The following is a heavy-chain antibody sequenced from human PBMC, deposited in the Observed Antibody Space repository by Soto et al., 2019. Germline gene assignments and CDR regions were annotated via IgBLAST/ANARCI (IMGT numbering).Heavy chain of an antibody. CDR2: ISSSSSYI. V-gene: IGHV3-21*01. D-gene: IGHD6-13*01. J-gene: IGHJ6*02. Sequence: LRLSCAASGFTFSSYSMNWVRQAPGKGLEWVSSISSSSSYIYYADSVKGRFTISRGNAKNSLYLQMNSLRAEDTAVYYCARDRGIAAADFYYYGMDVWGQGTTVTV. CDR1: GFTFSSYS. CDR3: ARDRGIAAADFYYYGMDV.